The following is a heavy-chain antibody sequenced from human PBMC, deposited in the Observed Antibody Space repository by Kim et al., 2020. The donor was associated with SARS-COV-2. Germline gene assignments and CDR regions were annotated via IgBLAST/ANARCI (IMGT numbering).Heavy chain of an antibody. Sequence: SQTLSLTCTLSGGSISSYYWSWIRQPPGKGLEWIGYIYYSGSTNYNPSLKSRVTISVDTSKNQFSLKLSSVTAADTAVYYCARRPHEGGSYYYFDYWGQGTLVTVSS. CDR2: IYYSGST. CDR1: GGSISSYY. D-gene: IGHD1-26*01. CDR3: ARRPHEGGSYYYFDY. V-gene: IGHV4-59*08. J-gene: IGHJ4*02.